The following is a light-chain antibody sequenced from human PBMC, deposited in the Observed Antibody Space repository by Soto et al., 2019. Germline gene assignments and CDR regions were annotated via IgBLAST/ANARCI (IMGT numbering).Light chain of an antibody. V-gene: IGKV3-15*01. CDR2: GAS. J-gene: IGKJ1*01. CDR3: QQYNNWPPAWT. CDR1: QSVRSN. Sequence: TLSVSPGERATLSCRASQSVRSNLAWYQQKPGQSPRLLIYGASTRATGIPARFSGSGSGTQFTLTISSLQSEDFAVCYCQQYNNWPPAWTFSQGTKVDIK.